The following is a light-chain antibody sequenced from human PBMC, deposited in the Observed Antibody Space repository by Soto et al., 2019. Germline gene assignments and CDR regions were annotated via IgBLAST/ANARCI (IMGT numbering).Light chain of an antibody. J-gene: IGLJ2*01. CDR2: DVS. CDR1: SSDVGGYNY. Sequence: QSVLTQPASVSGSPGQSITISCTGTSSDVGGYNYVSWYQQHPGKAPKLMIYDVSNRPSGVSNRCSGSKSGNTASLTISGLQAEDEADYYCSSYTSSREVFGGGTKLTVL. V-gene: IGLV2-14*01. CDR3: SSYTSSREV.